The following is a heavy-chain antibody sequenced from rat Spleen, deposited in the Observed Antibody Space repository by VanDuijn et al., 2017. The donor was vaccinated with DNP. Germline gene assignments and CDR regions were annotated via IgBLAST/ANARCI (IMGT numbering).Heavy chain of an antibody. D-gene: IGHD1-3*01. CDR2: IWGYGTT. CDR3: TRRTVAAGYFDY. CDR1: GFSLTRNS. J-gene: IGHJ2*01. V-gene: IGHV2-1*01. Sequence: QVQLKESGPGLVQPSQTLSLTCTVSGFSLTRNSVHWVRQPPGKGLEWVGAIWGYGTTDYDSTLRSRLSISRDTSRSQVFLKMNSLQTEDTAIYFCTRRTVAAGYFDYWCQGVMVTVSS.